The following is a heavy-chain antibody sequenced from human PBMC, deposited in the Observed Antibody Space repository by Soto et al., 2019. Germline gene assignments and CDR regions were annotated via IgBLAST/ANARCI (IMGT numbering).Heavy chain of an antibody. D-gene: IGHD2-8*01. CDR3: AKASCCEYAGFYDF. CDR2: LSDSGISI. CDR1: GFTFSSHA. V-gene: IGHV3-23*01. Sequence: PGGSLRLSCTASGFTFSSHAMTWVRQAPGKGLEWVSGLSDSGISIYYADSVKDRLTISRDNSKNTLYLQIHTLRAEDTAVYYCAKASCCEYAGFYDFWGQGTLVTVSS. J-gene: IGHJ4*02.